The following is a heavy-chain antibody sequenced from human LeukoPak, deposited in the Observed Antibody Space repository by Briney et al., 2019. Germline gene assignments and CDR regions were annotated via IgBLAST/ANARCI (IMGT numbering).Heavy chain of an antibody. D-gene: IGHD6-13*01. Sequence: ASVKVSCKASGGTFSSYAISWVGQAPGQGLEWMGGIIPIFGTANYAQKFQGRVTITADESTSTAYMELSSLRSEDTAVYYCARDRTMYSSSWDPFDYWGQGTLVTVSS. V-gene: IGHV1-69*13. J-gene: IGHJ4*02. CDR1: GGTFSSYA. CDR3: ARDRTMYSSSWDPFDY. CDR2: IIPIFGTA.